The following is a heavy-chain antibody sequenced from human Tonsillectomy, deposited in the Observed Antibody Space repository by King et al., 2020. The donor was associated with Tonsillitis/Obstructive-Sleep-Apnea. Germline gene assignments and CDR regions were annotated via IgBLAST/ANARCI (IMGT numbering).Heavy chain of an antibody. D-gene: IGHD3-3*01. V-gene: IGHV4-34*01. CDR2: INHSGST. CDR3: ARSPAIYDFWSGYYTYYYYMDV. J-gene: IGHJ6*03. CDR1: GGSFSGYY. Sequence: VQLQQWGAGLFKPSETLSLTCAVYGGSFSGYYWSWIRQPPGKGLEWIGEINHSGSTNYNPSLKSRVTISVDTSKNQFSLKLSSVTAADTAVYYCARSPAIYDFWSGYYTYYYYMDVWGKGTTVTVSS.